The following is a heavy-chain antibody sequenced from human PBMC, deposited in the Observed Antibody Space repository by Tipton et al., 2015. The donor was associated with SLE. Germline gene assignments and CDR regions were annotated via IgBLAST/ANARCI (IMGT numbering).Heavy chain of an antibody. Sequence: SLRLSCAASGFIVSDNYMSWVRQAPGQGLEWVSVLYREGSTYYADSVKGRFTISRDSSKNTVYLQMNSRRAEDTAVYHCARGVVGATKGYFDYWGQGTLVTVSS. CDR3: ARGVVGATKGYFDY. D-gene: IGHD1-26*01. J-gene: IGHJ4*02. V-gene: IGHV3-53*01. CDR2: LYREGST. CDR1: GFIVSDNY.